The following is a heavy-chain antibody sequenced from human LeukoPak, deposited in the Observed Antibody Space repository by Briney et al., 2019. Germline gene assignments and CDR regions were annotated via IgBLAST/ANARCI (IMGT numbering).Heavy chain of an antibody. CDR2: INPNSGGT. J-gene: IGHJ6*03. CDR3: ARGVSVSYYMDV. V-gene: IGHV1-2*02. CDR1: GYTFTGYY. D-gene: IGHD3-16*02. Sequence: ASVKVSCKASGYTFTGYYMHWVRQAPGQGLEWMGWINPNSGGTNYAQKFQGRVTMTRNTSISTAYMELSSLRSEDTAVYYCARGVSVSYYMDVWGKGTTVTISS.